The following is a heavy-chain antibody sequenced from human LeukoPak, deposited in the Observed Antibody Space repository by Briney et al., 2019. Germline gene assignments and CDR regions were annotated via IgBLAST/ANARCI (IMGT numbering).Heavy chain of an antibody. J-gene: IGHJ4*02. D-gene: IGHD5-12*01. CDR3: ARHTWQWLPFDD. V-gene: IGHV4-39*02. CDR1: GGSFRGDYY. Sequence: SEALSLTCTVSGGSFRGDYYWAWIRQPPGKGLGWIGSIYSGGRIYYNPSLKSRVSISIDTSNNDLSLKMTSVTAADTAIYYCARHTWQWLPFDDWGQGTQVTISS. CDR2: IYSGGRI.